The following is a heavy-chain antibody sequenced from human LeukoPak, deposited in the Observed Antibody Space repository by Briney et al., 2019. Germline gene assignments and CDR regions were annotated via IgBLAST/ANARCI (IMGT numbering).Heavy chain of an antibody. D-gene: IGHD3-10*01. Sequence: GRSLRLSCAASGFTFSSYGMNWVRQAPGKGLEWVSYISDSSGTILYADSVKGRFTISRDNAKNSLYLQMNSLRDEDTAVYYCARAPRGADNWFDPGGQGTLVTVSS. V-gene: IGHV3-48*02. J-gene: IGHJ5*02. CDR1: GFTFSSYG. CDR2: ISDSSGTI. CDR3: ARAPRGADNWFDP.